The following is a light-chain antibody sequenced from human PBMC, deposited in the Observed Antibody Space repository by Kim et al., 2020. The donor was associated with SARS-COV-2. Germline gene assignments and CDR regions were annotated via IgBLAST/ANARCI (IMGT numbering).Light chain of an antibody. Sequence: ASVGDRVKITCRASQSISKYSNWYQQKPGKAPTLLIYAASNLQSGVPSRFSGSGSGTDFTLTISSLQPEDFATYYCQQSYSTPRTFGQGTKVDIK. J-gene: IGKJ1*01. CDR1: QSISKY. CDR3: QQSYSTPRT. CDR2: AAS. V-gene: IGKV1-39*01.